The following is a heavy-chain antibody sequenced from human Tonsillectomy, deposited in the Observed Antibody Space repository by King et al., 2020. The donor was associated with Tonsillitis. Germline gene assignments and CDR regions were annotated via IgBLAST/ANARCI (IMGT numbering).Heavy chain of an antibody. J-gene: IGHJ4*02. D-gene: IGHD4-17*01. V-gene: IGHV3-53*01. CDR1: GFIVSSDY. CDR2: IYSGGST. CDR3: ASDWYGVGFFDY. Sequence: DVQLVESGGGLIQPGGSLRLSCAASGFIVSSDYMSWVRQAPGKGLEWVSGIYSGGSTYYAASVKGRFTISRDNSKNTLYLQMNSLRAEDTAVYYCASDWYGVGFFDYWGQGTLVTVPS.